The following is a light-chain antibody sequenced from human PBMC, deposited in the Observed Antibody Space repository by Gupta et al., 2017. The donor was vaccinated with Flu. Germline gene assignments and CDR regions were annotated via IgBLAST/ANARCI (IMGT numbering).Light chain of an antibody. CDR3: QQYDNLLT. J-gene: IGKJ4*01. V-gene: IGKV1-33*01. CDR2: DAS. Sequence: DIEMTQSPSSLSAPVGDRVTITCQASEDIYNYLNWYQQKLGKPPKLLIYDASKLETGVPSRFSGSGSGTHFTFTISSLQPEDIATYYCQQYDNLLTFGGGTKVEIK. CDR1: EDIYNY.